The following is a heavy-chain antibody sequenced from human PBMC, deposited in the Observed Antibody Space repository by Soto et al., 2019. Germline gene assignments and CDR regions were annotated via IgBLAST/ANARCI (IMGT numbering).Heavy chain of an antibody. V-gene: IGHV1-24*01. CDR2: FDPEDGET. D-gene: IGHD6-6*01. Sequence: GASVKVSCKVSGYTLTELSMHCVRQAPGKGLEWMGGFDPEDGETIYAQKFQGRVTMTEDTSTDTAYMELSSLRSEDTAVYYCATLHGSSSSPFDYWGQGTLVTVSS. CDR1: GYTLTELS. CDR3: ATLHGSSSSPFDY. J-gene: IGHJ4*02.